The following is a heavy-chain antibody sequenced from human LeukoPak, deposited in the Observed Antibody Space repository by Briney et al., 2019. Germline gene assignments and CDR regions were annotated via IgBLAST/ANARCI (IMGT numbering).Heavy chain of an antibody. CDR2: INPNSGAT. D-gene: IGHD2/OR15-2a*01. CDR3: ARSLGSLKEYWWFDP. V-gene: IGHV1-2*02. CDR1: GYTFNNYY. J-gene: IGHJ5*02. Sequence: ASVTVSCTASGYTFNNYYIHWLRQAPGQGLEWMGWINPNSGATNYVQSFKGRVTMTRDTTSSTVYMELSTLRSDDTAVYFCARSLGSLKEYWWFDPWGQGTLVSVSS.